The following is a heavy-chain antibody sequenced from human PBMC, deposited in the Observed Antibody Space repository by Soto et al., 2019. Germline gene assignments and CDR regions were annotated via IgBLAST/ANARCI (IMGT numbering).Heavy chain of an antibody. CDR1: GGSISSGNYY. Sequence: SETLSLTCTVPGGSISSGNYYWSWIRQPPGKGLEWIGFISYSGSAYYNPSLKSRVTISVDTSKNQFSLNLSFVTAADTAVYYCATMGTPATGLYYFDYWGQGTLVTVSS. V-gene: IGHV4-30-4*01. J-gene: IGHJ4*02. D-gene: IGHD2-15*01. CDR3: ATMGTPATGLYYFDY. CDR2: ISYSGSA.